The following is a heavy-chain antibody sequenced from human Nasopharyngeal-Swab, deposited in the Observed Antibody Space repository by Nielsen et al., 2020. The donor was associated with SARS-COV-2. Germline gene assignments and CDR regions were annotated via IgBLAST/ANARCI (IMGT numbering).Heavy chain of an antibody. V-gene: IGHV3-48*04. CDR3: ASAHRAYGDSGYYPLDY. CDR2: ITSSIGII. Sequence: LSLTCAASGFNFNYYSMNWVRQAPGKRLEWVSYITSSIGIIYYADSVKGRFTISRDNAKNLLYLQMNSLRAEDTAVYYCASAHRAYGDSGYYPLDYWGKGTLVTVSS. J-gene: IGHJ4*02. CDR1: GFNFNYYS. D-gene: IGHD3-22*01.